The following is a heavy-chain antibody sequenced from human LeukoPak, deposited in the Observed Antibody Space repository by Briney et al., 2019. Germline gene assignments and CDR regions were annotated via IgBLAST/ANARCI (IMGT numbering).Heavy chain of an antibody. CDR2: ISSNGGST. CDR1: GFTFSRST. Sequence: PGRCLRLSCSASGFTFSRSTMHWVCQAPGKGLEYVSAISSNGGSTYYADSVKSRFTTSSDNSKNTLYLQMSNLSAEDTDVYYCVKDLSVSTVTMKYFDFWGQGTLDTVSS. J-gene: IGHJ4*02. V-gene: IGHV3-64D*06. D-gene: IGHD4-17*01. CDR3: VKDLSVSTVTMKYFDF.